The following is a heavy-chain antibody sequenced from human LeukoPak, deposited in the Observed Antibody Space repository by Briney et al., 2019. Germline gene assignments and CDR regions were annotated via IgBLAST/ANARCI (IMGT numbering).Heavy chain of an antibody. D-gene: IGHD3-16*02. CDR1: GGSISSHY. CDR2: IYYSGST. J-gene: IGHJ6*03. CDR3: ARGFGGVIVKRSYYYYYYMDV. V-gene: IGHV4-59*11. Sequence: PSETLSLTCTVSGGSISSHYWSWIRQPPGKGLEWIGYIYYSGSTNYNPSLKSRVTISVDTSKNQFSLKLSSVTAADTAVYYCARGFGGVIVKRSYYYYYYMDVWGKGTTVTVSS.